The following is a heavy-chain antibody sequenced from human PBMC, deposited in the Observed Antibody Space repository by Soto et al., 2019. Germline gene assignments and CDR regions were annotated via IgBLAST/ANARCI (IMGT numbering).Heavy chain of an antibody. J-gene: IGHJ4*02. CDR1: GGTFSSYA. Sequence: GASVKVSCKASGGTFSSYAISWVRQAPGQGLEWMGGIIPIFGTANYAQKFQGRVTITADESTSTAYMELSSLRSEDTVVYYCARDPLEGYSYGYSDYWGQGTLVTVSS. V-gene: IGHV1-69*13. D-gene: IGHD5-18*01. CDR2: IIPIFGTA. CDR3: ARDPLEGYSYGYSDY.